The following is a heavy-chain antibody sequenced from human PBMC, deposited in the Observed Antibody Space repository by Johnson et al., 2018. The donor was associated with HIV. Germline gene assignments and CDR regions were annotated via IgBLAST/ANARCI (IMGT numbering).Heavy chain of an antibody. V-gene: IGHV3-20*04. CDR3: ARGRGITIFGVVIADAFDI. CDR1: GFTFDDCG. CDR2: INWNGGST. J-gene: IGHJ3*02. D-gene: IGHD3-3*01. Sequence: VQLVESGGGVIRPGGSLRLSCAASGFTFDDCGMSWVRQAPGKGLEWVSGINWNGGSTGYADSVKGRVAISRDNAKNSLYLQMNSLRAEDTALYYCARGRGITIFGVVIADAFDIWGQGTMVTVSS.